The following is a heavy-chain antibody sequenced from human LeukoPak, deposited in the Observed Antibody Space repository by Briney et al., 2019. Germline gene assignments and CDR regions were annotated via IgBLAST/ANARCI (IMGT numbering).Heavy chain of an antibody. V-gene: IGHV3-66*02. CDR1: GFTVSSNY. D-gene: IGHD3-22*01. J-gene: IGHJ4*02. CDR3: ARDGDYYDSSGYGLFDY. CDR2: IYSGGST. Sequence: GGSLRLSCAASGFTVSSNYMSWVRQAPGKGLEWVSVIYSGGSTYYADSVKGRFTISRDNSKNTLYLQMNSLRAEDTAAYYCARDGDYYDSSGYGLFDYWGQGTLVTVSS.